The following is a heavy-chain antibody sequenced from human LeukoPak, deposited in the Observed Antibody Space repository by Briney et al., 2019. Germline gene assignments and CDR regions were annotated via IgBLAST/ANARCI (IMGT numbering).Heavy chain of an antibody. V-gene: IGHV1-2*02. CDR3: ARDKVYDSSGYPRDY. J-gene: IGHJ4*02. CDR2: INPNSGGT. Sequence: ASVKVSCKASGYTFTGYYMPWVRQAPGQGLEWMGWINPNSGGTNYAQKFQGRVTMTRDTSISTAYMELSRLRSDDTAVYYCARDKVYDSSGYPRDYWGQGTLVTVSS. CDR1: GYTFTGYY. D-gene: IGHD3-22*01.